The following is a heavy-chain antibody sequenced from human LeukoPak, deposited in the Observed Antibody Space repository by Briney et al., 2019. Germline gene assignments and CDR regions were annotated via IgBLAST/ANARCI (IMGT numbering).Heavy chain of an antibody. CDR1: GGSISSYY. J-gene: IGHJ4*02. CDR2: IYYSGST. D-gene: IGHD6-19*01. V-gene: IGHV4-59*01. CDR3: ARTRAVAGRYYFDY. Sequence: SETLSLTCTVSGGSISSYYWSWIRQSPGQGLEWIGHIYYSGSTNYNPSLKSRVTISVDTSKNQFSLKLSSVTAADTAVYYCARTRAVAGRYYFDYWGQGTLATVSS.